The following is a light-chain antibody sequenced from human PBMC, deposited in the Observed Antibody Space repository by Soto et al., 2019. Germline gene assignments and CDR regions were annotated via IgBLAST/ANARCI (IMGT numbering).Light chain of an antibody. CDR2: EAS. V-gene: IGKV1-9*01. CDR1: HDISTF. CDR3: QQLYTLPFT. J-gene: IGKJ5*01. Sequence: DIQLTQSPSLLSASIGGRVTITCRASHDISTFLAWYQQKPGKAPKLLIYEASTLQSGVPSRFSGSGSGTEFTLTISGLLPEDFAAYHCQQLYTLPFTFGQGTRL.